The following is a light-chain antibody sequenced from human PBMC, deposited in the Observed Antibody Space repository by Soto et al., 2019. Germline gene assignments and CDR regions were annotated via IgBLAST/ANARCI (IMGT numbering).Light chain of an antibody. V-gene: IGKV3-11*01. CDR3: QQYKSWPYT. Sequence: EIVLTQSPATLSLSPGERATLSCRASQSVSSYLAWYQQKPGQAPRLLIYDASNRATGIPDRFSGSGSGTDFTLTISRLEPEDFAVYYCQQYKSWPYTFGQGTRLEI. CDR2: DAS. J-gene: IGKJ5*01. CDR1: QSVSSY.